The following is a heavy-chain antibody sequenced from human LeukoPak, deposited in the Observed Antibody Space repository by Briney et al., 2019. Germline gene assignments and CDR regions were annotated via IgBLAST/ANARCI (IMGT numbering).Heavy chain of an antibody. CDR3: ARVGSYLVYYDAFDI. CDR1: GGSISSYY. V-gene: IGHV4-59*01. D-gene: IGHD1-26*01. CDR2: IYYSGSS. J-gene: IGHJ3*02. Sequence: PSETLSPTCTVSGGSISSYYWTWIRQPPGKGLEWIGYIYYSGSSNYNPSLKSRVTISVDTSKNQFSLKLSSVTAADTAVYYCARVGSYLVYYDAFDIWGQGTMVIVSS.